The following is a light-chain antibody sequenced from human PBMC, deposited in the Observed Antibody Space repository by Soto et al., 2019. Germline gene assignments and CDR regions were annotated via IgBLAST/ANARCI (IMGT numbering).Light chain of an antibody. J-gene: IGKJ2*01. V-gene: IGKV3-20*01. Sequence: EVLLTQSLGTLSLSPGERATLSCRASQSISSFYLAWYQQKPGQAPRLLMYAASRRATGIPDRFSGSGSGTDFTLTISRLEPEDFAVYHCQQYGGSPPYTFGQGTKLEIK. CDR3: QQYGGSPPYT. CDR1: QSISSFY. CDR2: AAS.